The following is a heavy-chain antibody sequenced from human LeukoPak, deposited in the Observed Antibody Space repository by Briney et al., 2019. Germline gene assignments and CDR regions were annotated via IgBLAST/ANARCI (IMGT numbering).Heavy chain of an antibody. J-gene: IGHJ4*02. Sequence: GGSLRLSCAASGFTVSSNYMSWVRQPAGKGLEWVSVLYSGGATFYADSVKGRFTISRNTSKNTLYLPMNALRADDTAVYYCTKLKGWYGEGFFDYWGQGTLVTVSS. CDR3: TKLKGWYGEGFFDY. CDR1: GFTVSSNY. CDR2: LYSGGAT. V-gene: IGHV3-53*01. D-gene: IGHD6-19*01.